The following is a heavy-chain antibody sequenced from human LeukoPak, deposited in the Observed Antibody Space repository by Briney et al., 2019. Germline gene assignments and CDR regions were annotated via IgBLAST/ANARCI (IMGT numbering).Heavy chain of an antibody. CDR1: GGSFSGYY. J-gene: IGHJ4*02. V-gene: IGHV4-34*01. Sequence: SETLSLTCAVYGGSFSGYYWSWIRQPPGKGLEWIGEINHSGSTNYNPSLKSRVTISVDTSKNQFSLKLSSVTAADTAVYYCARGLKDWGQGTLVTVSS. CDR3: ARGLKD. CDR2: INHSGST.